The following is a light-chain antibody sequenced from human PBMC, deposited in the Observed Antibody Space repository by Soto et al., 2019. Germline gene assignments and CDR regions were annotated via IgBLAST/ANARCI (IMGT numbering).Light chain of an antibody. CDR3: LQYDSSSPT. Sequence: DIQMTQSPSTLSASVGDGVTITCRASQNISVWLAWYQQRPGKAPKFLIYDASNLETGVSPRFSGSGSGTEFTLTIRSLQPDDFATYYCLQYDSSSPTFGQGTKLEIK. CDR2: DAS. V-gene: IGKV1-5*01. CDR1: QNISVW. J-gene: IGKJ2*01.